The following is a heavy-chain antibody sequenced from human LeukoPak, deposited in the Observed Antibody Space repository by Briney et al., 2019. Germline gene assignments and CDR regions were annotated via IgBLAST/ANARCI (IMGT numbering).Heavy chain of an antibody. V-gene: IGHV1-18*01. CDR2: ISAYNGNT. Sequence: ASVKVSCKASGYTFTSYGTSWVRQAPGQGLEWMGWISAYNGNTNYAQKFQGRVTMTTDTSTSTAYMELRSLRSDDTAVYYCARDLSIAAAGDFDYWGQGTLVSVSS. CDR1: GYTFTSYG. J-gene: IGHJ4*02. CDR3: ARDLSIAAAGDFDY. D-gene: IGHD6-13*01.